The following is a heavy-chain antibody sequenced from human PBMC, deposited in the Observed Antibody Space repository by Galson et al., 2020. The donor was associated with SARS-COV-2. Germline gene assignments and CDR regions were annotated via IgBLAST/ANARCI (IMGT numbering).Heavy chain of an antibody. Sequence: SETLSLTCTVPGGSISSYYWSWIRQPPGKGLEWLGYIYYSGSTNYNPSLKSRVTISVDTSKNQFSLKLSSVTAADTAVYYCARHVPITIFVVAIIGWFDPWGQGTLVTVSS. CDR3: ARHVPITIFVVAIIGWFDP. J-gene: IGHJ5*02. V-gene: IGHV4-59*08. CDR1: GGSISSYY. D-gene: IGHD3-3*01. CDR2: IYYSGST.